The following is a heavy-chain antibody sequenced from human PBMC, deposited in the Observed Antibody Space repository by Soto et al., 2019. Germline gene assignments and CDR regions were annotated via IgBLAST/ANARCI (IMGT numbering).Heavy chain of an antibody. V-gene: IGHV3-23*01. CDR2: ISGSGGTT. Sequence: EVQLLESGGGLVQPGGSLRLSCAASGFTFSSYAMSWVRQAPGKGLEWVSAISGSGGTTYYADSVKGRFTFSRDNSKNTLYLLMNSLRAEDTAVYYCAKTANGWFSAFDIWGQGTMVTVFS. CDR3: AKTANGWFSAFDI. J-gene: IGHJ3*02. CDR1: GFTFSSYA. D-gene: IGHD6-19*01.